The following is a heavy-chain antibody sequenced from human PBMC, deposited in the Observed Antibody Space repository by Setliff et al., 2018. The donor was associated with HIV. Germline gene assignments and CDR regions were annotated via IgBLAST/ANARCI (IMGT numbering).Heavy chain of an antibody. CDR1: GFTFSDYY. Sequence: GGSLRLSCAASGFTFSDYYMSWIRQAPGKGLEWVSYISSRGRTIYYADSVKGRFTISRDNAKNSLYLQMNSLRAEDTAVYYCARDPTYSSSWYYFDYWGQGTLVTVSS. CDR3: ARDPTYSSSWYYFDY. J-gene: IGHJ4*02. CDR2: ISSRGRTI. D-gene: IGHD6-13*01. V-gene: IGHV3-11*01.